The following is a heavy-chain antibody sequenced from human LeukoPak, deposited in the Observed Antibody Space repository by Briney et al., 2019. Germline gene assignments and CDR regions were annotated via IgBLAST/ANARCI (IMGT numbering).Heavy chain of an antibody. CDR2: INHSGST. CDR1: GGSFSGYY. Sequence: PSQTLSLTCAVYGGSFSGYYWSWIHQPPGKGLELIGEINHSGSTNYNPTLKSRVTISVDTSKSQFSLKVNSVTAADTAVYYCARGRKGYSYGRDYSYYYYLDVWGTGTTVTVSS. CDR3: ARGRKGYSYGRDYSYYYYLDV. D-gene: IGHD5-18*01. V-gene: IGHV4-34*01. J-gene: IGHJ6*03.